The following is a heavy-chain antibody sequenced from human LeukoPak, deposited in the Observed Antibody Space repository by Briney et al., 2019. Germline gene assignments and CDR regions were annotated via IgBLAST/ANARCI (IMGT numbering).Heavy chain of an antibody. CDR2: IYYSGST. CDR3: ARQGQQLDFDY. CDR1: GGSISSGGYY. V-gene: IGHV4-61*08. D-gene: IGHD6-13*01. Sequence: PSETLSLTCTVSGGSISSGGYYWSWIRQPPGKGLEWIGYIYYSGSTNYNPSLKSRVTISVDTSKNQFSLKLSSVTAADTAVYYCARQGQQLDFDYWGQGTLVTVSS. J-gene: IGHJ4*02.